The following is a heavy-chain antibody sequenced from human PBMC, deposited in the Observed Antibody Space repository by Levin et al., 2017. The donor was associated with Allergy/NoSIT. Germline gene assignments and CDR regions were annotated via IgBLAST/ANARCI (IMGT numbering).Heavy chain of an antibody. D-gene: IGHD3-3*01. V-gene: IGHV3-48*03. Sequence: PGGSLRLSCATSGIDFNTDQMNWVRQAPGKGLEWIAYIKRGGATTYYAASVKGRFTISTDNAKTTLYLQMGSLRAEDTATYYCARGADFRSGYFGFDIWGQGTKVIVSS. CDR3: ARGADFRSGYFGFDI. J-gene: IGHJ3*02. CDR1: GIDFNTDQ. CDR2: IKRGGATT.